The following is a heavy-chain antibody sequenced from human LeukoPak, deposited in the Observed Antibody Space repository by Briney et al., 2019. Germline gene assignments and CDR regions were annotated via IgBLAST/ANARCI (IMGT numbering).Heavy chain of an antibody. CDR3: ARRSKLGYYFDS. CDR2: IFSSGSS. V-gene: IGHV4-59*08. CDR1: GGSMSGYY. J-gene: IGHJ4*02. D-gene: IGHD3-16*01. Sequence: SETLSLTCTVSGGSMSGYYWSWIRQPPGKGLEWIGYIFSSGSSNFNASLKSRVTISVDTSRNQFSLRLSSVTAADTAVYSCARRSKLGYYFDSWGQGILVTVSS.